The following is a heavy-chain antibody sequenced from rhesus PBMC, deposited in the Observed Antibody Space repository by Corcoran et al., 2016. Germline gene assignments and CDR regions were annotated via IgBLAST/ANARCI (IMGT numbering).Heavy chain of an antibody. CDR1: GYSISSGYG. CDR2: IYGGSGST. D-gene: IGHD5-12*01. V-gene: IGHV4-127*01. CDR3: ARVGYSYSYFDY. Sequence: QVQLQESGPGLVKPSETLSLTCAVSGYSISSGYGWGWLRPPPGKGLEWIGQIYGGSGSTHYNPSLKSRVTVSKDTSKNQFSLKLSSVTAADTAVYYCARVGYSYSYFDYWGQGVLVTVSS. J-gene: IGHJ4*01.